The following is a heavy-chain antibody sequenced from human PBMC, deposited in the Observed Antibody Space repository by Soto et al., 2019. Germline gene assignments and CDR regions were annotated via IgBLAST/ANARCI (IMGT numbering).Heavy chain of an antibody. CDR2: ISSSSSYI. CDR1: GFTFSSYS. D-gene: IGHD5-18*01. CDR3: ARDVEGSYGYYYYYGMDV. V-gene: IGHV3-21*01. Sequence: GGSLRLSCAASGFTFSSYSMNWARQAPGKGLEWVSSISSSSSYIYYADSVKGRFTISRDNAKNSLYLQMNSLRAEDTAVYYCARDVEGSYGYYYYYGMDVWGQGTTVTVSS. J-gene: IGHJ6*02.